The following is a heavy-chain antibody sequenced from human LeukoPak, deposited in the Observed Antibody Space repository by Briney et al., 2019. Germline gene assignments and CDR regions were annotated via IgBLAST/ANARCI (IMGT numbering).Heavy chain of an antibody. J-gene: IGHJ5*02. Sequence: SETLSLTCTVSGGSISSSGYYWGWIRQPPGKGLEWIGSIYYSGKTYYNPSLKSRVTISVDTSKSQFSLRLTSVTAADTAVYYCASRRIVVVPAAILNWFDPWGQGTLVTVSS. CDR1: GGSISSSGYY. V-gene: IGHV4-39*01. D-gene: IGHD2-2*02. CDR2: IYYSGKT. CDR3: ASRRIVVVPAAILNWFDP.